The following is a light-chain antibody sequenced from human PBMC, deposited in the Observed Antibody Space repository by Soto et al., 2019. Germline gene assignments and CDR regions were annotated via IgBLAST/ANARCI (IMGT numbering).Light chain of an antibody. V-gene: IGKV3-20*01. CDR2: ASI. CDR1: QSVRDNF. J-gene: IGKJ2*01. CDR3: QQYGSSPYT. Sequence: EIVLTQSPDTLSLSPGERAALSCRASQSVRDNFLAWYQQKPGQSPRLLIYASISRATGIPERFSGSGSETDFTLTIYRLEPEDFAVYYCQQYGSSPYTFGQGTNLEMK.